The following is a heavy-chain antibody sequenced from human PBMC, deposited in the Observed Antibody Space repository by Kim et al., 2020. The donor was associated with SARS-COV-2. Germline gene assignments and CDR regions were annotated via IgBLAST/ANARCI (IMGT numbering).Heavy chain of an antibody. CDR1: GGSISSSNYY. CDR3: ARGDYGGNFDWFDP. V-gene: IGHV4-39*07. J-gene: IGHJ5*02. CDR2: IYYTGTT. Sequence: SDTVSLTCGVSGGSISSSNYYWGWVRQPPGKGLEWIGYIYYTGTTYYNPSLKSRVIISVDTSKNQFSLKLSSVTAADTAVYYCARGDYGGNFDWFDPWGQGTLVTVS. D-gene: IGHD4-17*01.